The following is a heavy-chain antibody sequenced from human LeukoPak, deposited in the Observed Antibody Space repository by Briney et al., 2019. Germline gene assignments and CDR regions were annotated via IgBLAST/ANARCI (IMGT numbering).Heavy chain of an antibody. J-gene: IGHJ4*02. CDR2: IYNSGNT. V-gene: IGHV4-59*01. Sequence: SETLSLTCSVSGGSISSYYWSWIRQSPENGLEWIGYIYNSGNTNYNLFLKSRVTISADTPKNQFSLKLTSVTAADTAVYYCARYRGTYGYYFDYWGQGKLVIVSS. CDR1: GGSISSYY. D-gene: IGHD5-24*01. CDR3: ARYRGTYGYYFDY.